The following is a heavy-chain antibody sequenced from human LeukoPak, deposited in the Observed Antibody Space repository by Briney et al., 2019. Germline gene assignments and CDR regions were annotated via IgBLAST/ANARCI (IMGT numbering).Heavy chain of an antibody. CDR2: IYYSGST. J-gene: IGHJ4*02. CDR3: ARIGGYSGYDGFEY. V-gene: IGHV4-59*12. D-gene: IGHD5-12*01. CDR1: GGSISSYY. Sequence: SETLSLTCTVSGGSISSYYWSWIRQPPGKGLEWVGYIYYSGSTNYNPSLKSGVTISQDNSKNQLSLKLSSVTAADTAVYYCARIGGYSGYDGFEYWGQGTLVTVSS.